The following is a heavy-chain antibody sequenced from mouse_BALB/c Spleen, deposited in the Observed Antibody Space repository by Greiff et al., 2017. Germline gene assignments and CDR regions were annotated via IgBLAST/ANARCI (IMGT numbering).Heavy chain of an antibody. CDR2: ISNGGGST. V-gene: IGHV5-12-2*01. D-gene: IGHD2-1*01. CDR3: ARHKNRGNDYAMDY. J-gene: IGHJ4*01. Sequence: EVKVVESGGGLVQPGGSLKLSCAASGFTFSSYTMSWVRQTPEKRLEWVAYISNGGGSTYYPDTVKGRFTISRDNAKNTLYLQMSSLKSEDTAMYYCARHKNRGNDYAMDYWGQGTSVTVSS. CDR1: GFTFSSYT.